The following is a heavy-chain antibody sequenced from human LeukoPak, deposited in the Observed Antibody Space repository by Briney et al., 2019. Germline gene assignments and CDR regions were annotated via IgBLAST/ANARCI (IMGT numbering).Heavy chain of an antibody. CDR2: INDSGST. CDR3: ARDKVLRYFDWPRYGMDV. V-gene: IGHV4-34*01. J-gene: IGHJ6*02. CDR1: GGSFSGYY. Sequence: SGTLSLTCAVYGGSFSGYYWSWIRQPPGKGLEWIGEINDSGSTNYNPSLKSRVTISVDTSKNQFSLKLSSVTAADTAVYYCARDKVLRYFDWPRYGMDVWGQGTTVTVSS. D-gene: IGHD3-9*01.